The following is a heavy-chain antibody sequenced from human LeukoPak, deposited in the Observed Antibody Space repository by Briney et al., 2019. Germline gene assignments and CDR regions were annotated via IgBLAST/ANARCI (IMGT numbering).Heavy chain of an antibody. J-gene: IGHJ6*02. D-gene: IGHD3-16*01. CDR3: ARGEAPGTVFGGMAV. CDR1: GGTFSSYA. V-gene: IGHV1-69*13. CDR2: IIPIFGTA. Sequence: SVKVSCKASGGTFSSYAISWVRQAPGQGLGWMGGIIPIFGTANYAQKFQGRVTITADESTSTAYMELSSLRSEDTAVYYCARGEAPGTVFGGMAVWGQGTAVTVSS.